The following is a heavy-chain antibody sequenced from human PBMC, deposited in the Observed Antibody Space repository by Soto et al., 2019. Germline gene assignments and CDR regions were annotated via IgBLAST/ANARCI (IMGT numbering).Heavy chain of an antibody. V-gene: IGHV1-69*01. CDR2: IIPIFGTA. CDR3: AIAYCGGDCYSSLSAYYYGMDV. D-gene: IGHD2-21*02. Sequence: QVQLVQSGAEVKKPGSSVKVSCKASGGTFSSYAISWVRQAPGQGLEWMGGIIPIFGTANYAQKFQGRVTITADESTSTADMELSSLRSEDMAVYYCAIAYCGGDCYSSLSAYYYGMDVWGQGTTVTVSS. J-gene: IGHJ6*02. CDR1: GGTFSSYA.